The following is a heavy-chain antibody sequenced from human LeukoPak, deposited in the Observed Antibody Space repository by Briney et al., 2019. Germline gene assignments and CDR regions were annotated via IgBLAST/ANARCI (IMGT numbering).Heavy chain of an antibody. V-gene: IGHV3-30-3*01. CDR1: GVTFSSYA. J-gene: IGHJ4*02. CDR3: ARGIAVAGPFDY. CDR2: ISYDGSNK. Sequence: PGGSLRLSCAASGVTFSSYAMHWVRQAPGKGLEWVAVISYDGSNKYYADSVKGRFTISRDNSKNTLCLQMNSLRAEGTAVYYCARGIAVAGPFDYWGQGTLVTVSS. D-gene: IGHD6-19*01.